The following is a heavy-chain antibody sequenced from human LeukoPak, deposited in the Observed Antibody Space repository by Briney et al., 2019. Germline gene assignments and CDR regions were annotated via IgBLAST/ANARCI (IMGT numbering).Heavy chain of an antibody. CDR1: GGPISSYY. Sequence: SETLSLTCTVSGGPISSYYWSWIRQPPGKGLEWIGYIYYSGSTNYNPSLKSRVTISVDTSKNQFSLKLSSVTAADTAVYYCARRPAVAGVYYFDYWGQGTLVTVSS. CDR3: ARRPAVAGVYYFDY. V-gene: IGHV4-59*08. D-gene: IGHD6-19*01. CDR2: IYYSGST. J-gene: IGHJ4*02.